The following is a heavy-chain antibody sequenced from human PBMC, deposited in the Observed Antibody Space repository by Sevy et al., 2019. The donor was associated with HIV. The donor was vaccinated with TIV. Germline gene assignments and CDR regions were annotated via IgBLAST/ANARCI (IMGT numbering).Heavy chain of an antibody. D-gene: IGHD1-26*01. CDR1: GFTFSSYS. CDR3: ARFGYSGSQKTRFDN. V-gene: IGHV3-21*01. J-gene: IGHJ4*02. Sequence: GGSLRLSCAASGFTFSSYSMNWVRQTPGKGLEWVSSISGYSDYISYADSVKCRFTISRDNAQDSLYLQMNSLRAEDTAVYYCARFGYSGSQKTRFDNWGQGTLVTVSS. CDR2: ISGYSDYI.